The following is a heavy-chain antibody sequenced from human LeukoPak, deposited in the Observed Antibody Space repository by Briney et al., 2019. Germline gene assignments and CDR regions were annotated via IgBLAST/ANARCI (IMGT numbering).Heavy chain of an antibody. J-gene: IGHJ4*02. CDR1: GYTFTSYD. V-gene: IGHV1-18*01. D-gene: IGHD6-19*01. Sequence: ASVKVSCKASGYTFTSYDISWVRQAPGQGLEWMGWISAYNGNTNYAQKLQGRVTMTTDASTSTAYMELRSLRSDDTAVYYCARDHILGIAVAGTFGYWGQGTLVTVSS. CDR2: ISAYNGNT. CDR3: ARDHILGIAVAGTFGY.